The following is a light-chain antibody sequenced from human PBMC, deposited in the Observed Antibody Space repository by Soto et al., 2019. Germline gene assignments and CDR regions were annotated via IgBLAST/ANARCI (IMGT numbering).Light chain of an antibody. J-gene: IGLJ1*01. CDR3: SSKRDSSTLFV. V-gene: IGLV2-14*02. CDR2: GGN. Sequence: QSALTQPASVSGSPGQSITISCTGTSSDVGNYNLVSWYQHHPGKAPKLIIYGGNKRPSGVSNRFSGSKSGNTASLTISGLQAEDEADYYCSSKRDSSTLFVFGTGTQLTVL. CDR1: SSDVGNYNL.